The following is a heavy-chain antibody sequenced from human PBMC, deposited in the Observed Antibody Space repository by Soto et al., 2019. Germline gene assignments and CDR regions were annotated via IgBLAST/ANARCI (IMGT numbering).Heavy chain of an antibody. CDR3: ARDQSSGWYLTTGYYYGMDV. CDR2: IWYDGSNK. V-gene: IGHV3-33*01. J-gene: IGHJ6*02. CDR1: GFTFSSYG. D-gene: IGHD6-19*01. Sequence: GGSLRLSCAASGFTFSSYGMHWVRQAPGKGLEWVAVIWYDGSNKYYADSVKGRFTISRDNSKNTLYLQMNSLRAEDTAVYYCARDQSSGWYLTTGYYYGMDVWGQGTTVTVSS.